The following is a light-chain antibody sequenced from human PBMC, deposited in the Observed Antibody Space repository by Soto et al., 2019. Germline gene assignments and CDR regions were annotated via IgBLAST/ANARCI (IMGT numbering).Light chain of an antibody. CDR2: GAS. V-gene: IGKV3-15*01. J-gene: IGKJ4*01. CDR1: QSVSRD. Sequence: EIAMTQSPDTLSVSPGETATLSCRTSQSVSRDLAWYQQKPGQAPRLLIYGASTRATGIPARFSGSGSGTEFTLTISSLQSEDFAVYYCQEYIKWPRLTFVGGTKVDIK. CDR3: QEYIKWPRLT.